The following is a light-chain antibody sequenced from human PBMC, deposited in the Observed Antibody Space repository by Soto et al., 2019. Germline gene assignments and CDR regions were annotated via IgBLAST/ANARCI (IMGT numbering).Light chain of an antibody. Sequence: EIVMSQSPATLSVSPGERATLSCRASHSVSSTLAWYQQKPGQAPRLLIYGASTRATGIRARFSGSGSGTEFTLTISSLQSEDFAVYYCQQYNNWLTWTFGQGTKVDIK. V-gene: IGKV3-15*01. CDR1: HSVSST. J-gene: IGKJ1*01. CDR2: GAS. CDR3: QQYNNWLTWT.